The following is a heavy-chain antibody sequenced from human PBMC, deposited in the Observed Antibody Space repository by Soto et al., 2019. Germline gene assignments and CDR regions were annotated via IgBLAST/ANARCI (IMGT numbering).Heavy chain of an antibody. V-gene: IGHV3-74*01. CDR3: GRGGAMGPDY. CDR1: GFTFNTHW. CDR2: IYFDGITT. J-gene: IGHJ4*02. Sequence: GGSLRLSCTASGFTFNTHWMRWVRQAPGKGLVWVSRIYFDGITTNYADSVKGRLTVSRDNAKNTVYLHVNTLRDEDTAVYYCGRGGAMGPDYWGQGTLVTVSS. D-gene: IGHD1-26*01.